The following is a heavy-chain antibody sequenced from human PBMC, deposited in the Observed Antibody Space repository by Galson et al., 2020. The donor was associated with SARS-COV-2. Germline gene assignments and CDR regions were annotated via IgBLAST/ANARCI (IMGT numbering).Heavy chain of an antibody. Sequence: SQASETLSLTCSVRGGSSSGYYGWHWIRQSPGKGLEWIGEIHHSGSTYSNPSLERRLSVSLDASKTVFSLKLTSVTAADTAVYFCAREKYVLHTTAYFGQKRFISYGLGVWAQGTTVTVSS. CDR3: AREKYVLHTTAYFGQKRFISYGLGV. CDR1: GGSSSGYY. D-gene: IGHD2-21*02. J-gene: IGHJ6*02. V-gene: IGHV4-34*01. CDR2: IHHSGST.